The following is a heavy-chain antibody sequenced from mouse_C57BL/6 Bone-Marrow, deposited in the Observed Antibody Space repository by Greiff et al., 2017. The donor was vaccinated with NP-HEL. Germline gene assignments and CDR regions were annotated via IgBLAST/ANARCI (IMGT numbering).Heavy chain of an antibody. CDR1: GYTFTSYG. CDR3: AREGYYGNYHGY. V-gene: IGHV1-81*01. Sequence: QVQLQQSGAELARPGASVKLSCKASGYTFTSYGISWVKQRTGQGLEWIGEIYPRSGNTYYNEKFKGKATLTADKSSSPAYIGLRSLTSEDSAVYFCAREGYYGNYHGYWGQGTTLTVSS. D-gene: IGHD2-1*01. CDR2: IYPRSGNT. J-gene: IGHJ2*01.